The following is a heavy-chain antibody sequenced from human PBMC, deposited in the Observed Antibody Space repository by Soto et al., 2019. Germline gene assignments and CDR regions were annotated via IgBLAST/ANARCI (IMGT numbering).Heavy chain of an antibody. J-gene: IGHJ4*02. CDR3: ARDSGAAYFDF. D-gene: IGHD1-26*01. V-gene: IGHV4-59*01. Sequence: QVQLQESGPGLVKPSETLSLTCSVSGGSMSNYYWSWIRQPPGKGLEWIGYIYNSVSTNYNPSLKRQVTISGDTSKSQFSLKVSSVTAADTAVYYCARDSGAAYFDFWGQGTLVTVPS. CDR1: GGSMSNYY. CDR2: IYNSVST.